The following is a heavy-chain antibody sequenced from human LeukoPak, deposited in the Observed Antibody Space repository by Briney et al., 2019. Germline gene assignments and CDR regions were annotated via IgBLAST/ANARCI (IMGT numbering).Heavy chain of an antibody. CDR2: ITGSGGST. Sequence: GGSLRLSCAASGFTFSSYAMSWVRQAPGKGLEWASAITGSGGSTYYADSVKGRFTISRDNSKNTLYLQMNSLRAEDTAVYYCAKHNYGFIDDYWGQGTLVTVSS. CDR3: AKHNYGFIDDY. D-gene: IGHD3/OR15-3a*01. V-gene: IGHV3-23*01. J-gene: IGHJ4*02. CDR1: GFTFSSYA.